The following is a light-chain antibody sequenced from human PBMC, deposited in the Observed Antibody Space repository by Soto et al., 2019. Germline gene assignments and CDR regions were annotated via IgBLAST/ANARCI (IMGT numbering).Light chain of an antibody. V-gene: IGKV1-5*01. CDR2: DAS. J-gene: IGKJ1*01. CDR3: QQYSNYPWT. CDR1: QTVRNW. Sequence: DTQMTQSPSTLSASLGDRVTITCRASQTVRNWLAWYQQKPGRAPNLLIYDASTLESGVPAGFSGSGSGTEFTLTISGLQPEDFATYYCQQYSNYPWTFGQGTKV.